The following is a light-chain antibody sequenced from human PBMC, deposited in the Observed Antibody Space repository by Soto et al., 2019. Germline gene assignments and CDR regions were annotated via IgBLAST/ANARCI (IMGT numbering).Light chain of an antibody. Sequence: DIQMTQSPSSLSASVGDRVTITCRASQSINSFLNWYQQKPGKAPKLLIYTASSLQSGVPSRFSGSGSGTDFTLTISSLQPEDFATYYCQQCDTTPQTFGGGTKVDIK. CDR2: TAS. CDR1: QSINSF. CDR3: QQCDTTPQT. J-gene: IGKJ4*01. V-gene: IGKV1-39*01.